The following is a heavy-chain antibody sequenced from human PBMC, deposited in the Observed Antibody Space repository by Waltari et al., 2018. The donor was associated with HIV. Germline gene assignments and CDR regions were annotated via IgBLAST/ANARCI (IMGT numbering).Heavy chain of an antibody. CDR1: GFTFSSYS. V-gene: IGHV3-21*01. J-gene: IGHJ4*02. CDR2: ISSSSSYI. D-gene: IGHD2-21*02. CDR3: ARELLGYCGGDCTLGY. Sequence: EVQLVESGGGLVKPGGSLRLSCAASGFTFSSYSMNWVRQAPGKGLEWVSSISSSSSYIYYADSVKGRFTISRDNAKNSLYLQMNSLRAEDTAVYYCARELLGYCGGDCTLGYWGQGTLVTVSS.